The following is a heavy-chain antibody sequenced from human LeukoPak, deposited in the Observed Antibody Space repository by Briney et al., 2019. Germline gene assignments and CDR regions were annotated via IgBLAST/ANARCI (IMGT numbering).Heavy chain of an antibody. CDR1: GFTLNNAW. J-gene: IGHJ4*02. V-gene: IGHV3-15*01. CDR3: ITDLYETMTTVTTCLY. CDR2: IKSKSDGGTT. Sequence: PGGSLRLSCTASGFTLNNAWMSWVRQAPGKGLEWVGRIKSKSDGGTTDYAAPVKGRFIVSRDDSKNTLYLQMNTLKSEDTAVYYCITDLYETMTTVTTCLYWGQGTLVTVSS. D-gene: IGHD4-17*01.